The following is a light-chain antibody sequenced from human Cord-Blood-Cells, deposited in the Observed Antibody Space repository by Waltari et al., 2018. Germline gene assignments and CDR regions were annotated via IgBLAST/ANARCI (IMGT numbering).Light chain of an antibody. J-gene: IGKJ4*01. CDR2: AAS. CDR3: QQSYSTPLT. Sequence: DIQMTQSPSSLSASVGDRVTITCRASQSISSYLNWYQQKPGKAPKLLIYAASSLQSVVPSRFSGSGSGTDFTLTISSLQPEDFVTYYCQQSYSTPLTFGGGTKVEIK. V-gene: IGKV1-39*01. CDR1: QSISSY.